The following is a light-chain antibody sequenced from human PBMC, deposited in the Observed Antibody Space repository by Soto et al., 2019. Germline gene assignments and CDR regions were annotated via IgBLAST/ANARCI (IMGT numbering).Light chain of an antibody. Sequence: QSALTQPASVSGSPGQSITISCAGTSSDVGGYNYVSWYQHHPGKAPKLIIYEVTSRPSGVSNRFSGSKSGSTASLTISGLQAEDEADYFSSSYTSSTTLVFGGGTKVTVL. J-gene: IGLJ2*01. CDR1: SSDVGGYNY. CDR3: SSYTSSTTLV. V-gene: IGLV2-14*01. CDR2: EVT.